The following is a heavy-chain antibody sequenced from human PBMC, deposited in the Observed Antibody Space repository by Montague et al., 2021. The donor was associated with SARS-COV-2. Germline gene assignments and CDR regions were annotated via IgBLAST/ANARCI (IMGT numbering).Heavy chain of an antibody. CDR3: AGDLREYLQYYYGMDV. J-gene: IGHJ6*02. CDR2: ISFDGNHK. Sequence: SLRLSWAASGFTFSTYAMHWVRQAPGKGLEWVAVISFDGNHKYSVDSVKGRFTISRVNSKNTLYLQMNGLRLEDTAVYYCAGDLREYLQYYYGMDVWGQGTTVTVSS. CDR1: GFTFSTYA. V-gene: IGHV3-30*04. D-gene: IGHD2-2*02.